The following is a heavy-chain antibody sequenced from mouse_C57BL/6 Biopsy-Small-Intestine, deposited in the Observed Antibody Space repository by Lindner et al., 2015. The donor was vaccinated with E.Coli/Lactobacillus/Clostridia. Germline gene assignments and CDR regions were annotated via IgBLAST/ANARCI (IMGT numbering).Heavy chain of an antibody. CDR1: GYTFATYG. J-gene: IGHJ3*02. Sequence: SVKVSCKASGYTFATYGISWVRQAPGQGLEWMGWISARTGETNHAQNLQGRVTMTTDTSTSTAYMELRSLRSDDTAVYYCARAGADLTILFDLWGQGTLVTVS. V-gene: IGHV1-7*01. CDR2: ISARTGET. CDR3: ARAGADLTILFDL. D-gene: IGHD3-3*01.